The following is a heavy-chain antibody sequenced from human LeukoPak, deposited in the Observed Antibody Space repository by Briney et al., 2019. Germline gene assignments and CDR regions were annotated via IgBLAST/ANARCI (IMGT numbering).Heavy chain of an antibody. D-gene: IGHD3-3*01. Sequence: GGSLRLSCAASGFTFSHHWMSWVRQVPGKGLEWVANIKQDGSEKYYVDSVKGRFTISRDNAKNSLHLQMNSLRAEDTAVYYCAREGLRFFPYYYYYYMDVWGKGTTVTVSS. CDR3: AREGLRFFPYYYYYYMDV. V-gene: IGHV3-7*01. CDR1: GFTFSHHW. J-gene: IGHJ6*03. CDR2: IKQDGSEK.